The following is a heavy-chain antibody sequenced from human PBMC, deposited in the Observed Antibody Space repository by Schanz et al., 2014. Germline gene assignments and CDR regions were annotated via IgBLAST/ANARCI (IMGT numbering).Heavy chain of an antibody. Sequence: VQLVESGGGLVKPGGFLRLSCAASGFTFSDAWMSWVRQAPGKGLEWVSYVSRSTPDIYYADSVKGRFTMSRDNSKNTLYLQMDSLRAEDTAVYFCAKKVPAYNPFDSWGQGTLVTVSS. CDR2: VSRSTPDI. V-gene: IGHV3-11*05. CDR1: GFTFSDAW. CDR3: AKKVPAYNPFDS. D-gene: IGHD1-1*01. J-gene: IGHJ4*02.